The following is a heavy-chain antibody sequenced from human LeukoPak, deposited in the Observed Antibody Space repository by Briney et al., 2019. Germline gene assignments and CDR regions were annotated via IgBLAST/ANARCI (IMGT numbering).Heavy chain of an antibody. CDR3: AADRIAVAGTHYYYGMDV. CDR1: GGSISSSSYY. Sequence: SETLSLTCTVAGGSISSSSYYWGWIRQPPGKGLEWIGSIYYSGSTYYNPSLKSRVTISVDTSKNQFSLKLSSVTAADTAVYYCAADRIAVAGTHYYYGMDVWGQGTTVTVSS. V-gene: IGHV4-39*07. D-gene: IGHD6-19*01. CDR2: IYYSGST. J-gene: IGHJ6*02.